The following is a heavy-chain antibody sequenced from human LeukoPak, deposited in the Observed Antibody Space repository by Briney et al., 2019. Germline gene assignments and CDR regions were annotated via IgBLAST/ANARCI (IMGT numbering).Heavy chain of an antibody. CDR3: ARFGYSITGAFDI. V-gene: IGHV5-51*01. CDR2: IYPGDSDT. J-gene: IGHJ3*02. CDR1: GYRFTRYW. D-gene: IGHD3-16*01. Sequence: GESLKISCKGSGYRFTRYWIGWVRQMPGKGLGWMGIIYPGDSDTRYSPSVQGQVTISADKSISTAYLQWSSLKASDTAMYYCARFGYSITGAFDIWGQGTMVTVSS.